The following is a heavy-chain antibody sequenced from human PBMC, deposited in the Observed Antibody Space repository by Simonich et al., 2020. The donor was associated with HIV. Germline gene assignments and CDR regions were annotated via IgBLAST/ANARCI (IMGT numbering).Heavy chain of an antibody. J-gene: IGHJ4*02. CDR3: ARRDRELILYFDY. V-gene: IGHV4-34*01. CDR2: INHSGIT. D-gene: IGHD3-3*01. Sequence: QVQLQQWGAGLLKPSETLSLTCAVYGGSFSGYYWDWIRQPQGKGLEWIGEINHSGITNYKESLNSRATISVDKSKNQFSLKLSSVTAADTAIYYCARRDRELILYFDYWGQGNLVTVSS. CDR1: GGSFSGYY.